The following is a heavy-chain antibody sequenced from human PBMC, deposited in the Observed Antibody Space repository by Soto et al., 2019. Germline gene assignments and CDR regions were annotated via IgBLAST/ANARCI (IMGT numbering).Heavy chain of an antibody. J-gene: IGHJ4*02. CDR3: ARGGYYYDSSGYYLFDY. CDR2: INSDGSST. V-gene: IGHV3-74*01. D-gene: IGHD3-22*01. CDR1: GFTFSSYW. Sequence: QAGGSLRLSCAASGFTFSSYWMHWVRQAPGKGLVWVSRINSDGSSTSYADSVKGRFTISRDNAKNTLYLQMNSLRAEDTAVYYCARGGYYYDSSGYYLFDYWGQGTLVTVSS.